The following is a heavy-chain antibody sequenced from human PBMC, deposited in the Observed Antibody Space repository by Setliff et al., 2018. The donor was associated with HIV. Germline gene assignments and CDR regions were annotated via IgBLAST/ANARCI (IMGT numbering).Heavy chain of an antibody. CDR2: IYPKSGDT. CDR1: GYTFTDYY. D-gene: IGHD6-6*01. CDR3: GRDIAAWGRIGFWSRLLLWWLAGCGTGCSRCSHCSKYCQSTPAPSLGAGGSRPNSNYY. J-gene: IGHJ6*01. Sequence: ASVKVSCKASGYTFTDYYMHWMRQAPGRGLEWMGWIYPKSGDTNYEQKFQCRVTLTRDTFISTAYMEVSNLRSDDKAVYYCGRDIAAWGRIGFWSRLLLWWLAGCGTGCSRCSHCSKYCQSTPAPSLGAGGSRPNSNYY. V-gene: IGHV1-2*02.